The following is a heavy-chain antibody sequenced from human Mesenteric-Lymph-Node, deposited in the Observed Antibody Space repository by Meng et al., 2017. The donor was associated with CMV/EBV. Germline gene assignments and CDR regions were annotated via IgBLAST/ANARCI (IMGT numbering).Heavy chain of an antibody. J-gene: IGHJ4*02. CDR1: GFTFSSYS. CDR2: ISSSSSYI. CDR3: AKDRQFVPDY. D-gene: IGHD6-6*01. V-gene: IGHV3-21*01. Sequence: SCAASGFTFSSYSMNWVRQAPGKGLEWVSSISSSSSYIYYADSVKGRFTISRDNSKNTLYLQMNSLRAEDTAVYYCAKDRQFVPDYWGQGTLVTVSS.